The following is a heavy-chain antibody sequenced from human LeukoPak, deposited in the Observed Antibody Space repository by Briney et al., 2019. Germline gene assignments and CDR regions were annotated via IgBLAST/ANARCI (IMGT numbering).Heavy chain of an antibody. CDR1: GYTFTGYY. D-gene: IGHD1-1*01. Sequence: ASVKVSCKASGYTFTGYYMHWVRQAPGQGLEWMGWINPNSGGTNYAQKFQGRVTMTRDTSISTAYMELNSLRADDTAVYYCARDRGGNWVDALEIWGQGTMVTVSS. J-gene: IGHJ3*02. CDR3: ARDRGGNWVDALEI. CDR2: INPNSGGT. V-gene: IGHV1-2*02.